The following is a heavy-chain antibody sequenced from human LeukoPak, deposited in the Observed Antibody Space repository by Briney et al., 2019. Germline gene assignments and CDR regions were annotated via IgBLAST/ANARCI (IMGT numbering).Heavy chain of an antibody. CDR1: GFTFSSYA. J-gene: IGHJ4*02. D-gene: IGHD6-13*01. Sequence: GGSLRLSCAASGFTFSSYAMHWVRQAPGKGLEWVAVISYDGSNKYYVDSVKGRFTISRDNSKNTLYLQMNSLRAEDTAVYYCAKDRSSSWALDYWGQGTLVTVSS. V-gene: IGHV3-30*04. CDR2: ISYDGSNK. CDR3: AKDRSSSWALDY.